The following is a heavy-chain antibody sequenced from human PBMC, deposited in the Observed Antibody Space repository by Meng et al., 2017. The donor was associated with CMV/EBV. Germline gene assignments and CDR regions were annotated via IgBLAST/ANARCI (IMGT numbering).Heavy chain of an antibody. V-gene: IGHV3-30*03. Sequence: QVHLAESGGGVVQPGRSLGLSCAVSGFMFSDYGMHWVRQAPGKAPEWVAFILKDGSDKFYRDSVKGRFTISRDPGKNTLYLQMDSLRPEDTAIYYCVRDGDSSNWPLDYWGQGTLVTVSS. CDR1: GFMFSDYG. CDR2: ILKDGSDK. CDR3: VRDGDSSNWPLDY. J-gene: IGHJ4*02. D-gene: IGHD6-13*01.